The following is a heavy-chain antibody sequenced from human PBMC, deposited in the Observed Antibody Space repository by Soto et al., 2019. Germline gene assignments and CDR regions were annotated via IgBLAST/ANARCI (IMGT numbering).Heavy chain of an antibody. J-gene: IGHJ3*02. Sequence: QVQLQESGPGLVKPSETLSVTCTVSGGSISSYYWSWIRQPRGKGLEWIGYIYYSGSTNYNPSLRSRVTISVDTSKNQFSLKLSSVTAADTAVYYCARVWGGAFDIWGQGTMVTVS. V-gene: IGHV4-59*01. D-gene: IGHD3-10*01. CDR1: GGSISSYY. CDR3: ARVWGGAFDI. CDR2: IYYSGST.